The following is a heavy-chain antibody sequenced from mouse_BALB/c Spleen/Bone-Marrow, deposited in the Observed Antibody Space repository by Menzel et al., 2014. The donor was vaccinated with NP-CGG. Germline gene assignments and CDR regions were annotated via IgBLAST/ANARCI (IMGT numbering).Heavy chain of an antibody. Sequence: EVNLVESGGGLVQPGGSLKLSCAASGFTFSSYGMSWVRQTPDKRLDLVATINNNGDSTYYPDSVKGRFTISRDNAKNTLYLQMSSLKSEDTAMYYCARDHRPWYFDVWGAGTTVTVSS. CDR1: GFTFSSYG. J-gene: IGHJ1*01. CDR3: ARDHRPWYFDV. CDR2: INNNGDST. V-gene: IGHV5-6-3*01.